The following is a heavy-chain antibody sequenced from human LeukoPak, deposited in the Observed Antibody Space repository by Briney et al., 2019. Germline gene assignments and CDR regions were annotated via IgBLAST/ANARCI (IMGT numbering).Heavy chain of an antibody. D-gene: IGHD6-19*01. V-gene: IGHV3-23*01. CDR1: GFTFSSYG. J-gene: IGHJ5*02. CDR3: ARAGGYSSGWYGGWDQYNNWFDP. Sequence: GGSLRLSCAASGFTFSSYGMHWVRQAPGKGLEWVSTIRGSDGWTYYADSVKGRFTVSRDNSKNTLFLQMSSLRPEDTAVYYCARAGGYSSGWYGGWDQYNNWFDPWGQGTLVTVSS. CDR2: IRGSDGWT.